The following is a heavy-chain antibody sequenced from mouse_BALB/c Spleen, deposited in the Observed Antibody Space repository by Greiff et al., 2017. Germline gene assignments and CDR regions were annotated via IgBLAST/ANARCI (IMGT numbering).Heavy chain of an antibody. CDR3: ARSGGYGPFAY. J-gene: IGHJ3*01. D-gene: IGHD2-2*01. V-gene: IGHV5-17*02. Sequence: EVNVVESGGGLVQPGGSRKLSCAASGFTFSSFGMHWVRQAPEKGLEWVAYISSGSSTIYYADTVKGRFTISRDNPKNTLFLQMTSLRSEDTAMYYCARSGGYGPFAYWGQGTLVTVSA. CDR1: GFTFSSFG. CDR2: ISSGSSTI.